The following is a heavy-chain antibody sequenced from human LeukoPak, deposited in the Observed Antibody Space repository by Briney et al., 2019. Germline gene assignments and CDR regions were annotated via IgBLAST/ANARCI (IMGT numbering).Heavy chain of an antibody. D-gene: IGHD3-16*01. CDR1: GGSISSGDYY. CDR2: IYYSGST. V-gene: IGHV4-30-4*01. Sequence: SETLSLACTVSGGSISSGDYYWSWIRQPPGKGLEWIGYIYYSGSTYYNPSLKSRVTISVDTSKNQFSLKLSSVTAADTAVYYCARFHSYYDYSSATNAFDIWGQGTMVTVSS. J-gene: IGHJ3*02. CDR3: ARFHSYYDYSSATNAFDI.